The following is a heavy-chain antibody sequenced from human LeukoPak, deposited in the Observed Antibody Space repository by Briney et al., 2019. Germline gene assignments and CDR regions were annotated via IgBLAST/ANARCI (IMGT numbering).Heavy chain of an antibody. V-gene: IGHV3-30*03. J-gene: IGHJ6*03. CDR1: GFTFSSYG. Sequence: PGGSLRLSCAASGFTFSSYGMHWVRQAPGKGLEWVAVISYDGSNKYYADSVKGRFTISRDNAKNTLYLQMNSLRAEDTAVYYCARDGGSYYPYFYCYYMDVWGKGTTVTVSS. CDR3: ARDGGSYYPYFYCYYMDV. D-gene: IGHD1-26*01. CDR2: ISYDGSNK.